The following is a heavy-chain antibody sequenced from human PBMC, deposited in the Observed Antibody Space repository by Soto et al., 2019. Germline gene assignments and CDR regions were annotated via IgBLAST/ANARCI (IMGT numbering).Heavy chain of an antibody. V-gene: IGHV1-8*01. CDR2: MSPNNGHT. Sequence: QVQLVQSGAEVKKPGASVTVSCKASGYTFTSHDINWVRQTTGQGLEWMGWMSPNNGHTGYAQNFQGRVTKTINTSISPAYMEVTGLRSDDTAVYYCARRQNHDHAWYFDLWGRGTPLTVSS. J-gene: IGHJ2*01. CDR3: ARRQNHDHAWYFDL. CDR1: GYTFTSHD.